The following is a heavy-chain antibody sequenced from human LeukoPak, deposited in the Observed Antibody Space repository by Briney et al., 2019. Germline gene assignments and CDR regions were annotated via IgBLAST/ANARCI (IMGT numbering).Heavy chain of an antibody. V-gene: IGHV4-4*02. D-gene: IGHD6-19*01. J-gene: IGHJ4*02. CDR2: IYHSGST. CDR1: GGSISSSNW. Sequence: PSETLSLTCAVSGGSISSSNWWSWVRQPPGKGLEWIGEIYHSGSTNYNPSLKSRVTISVDKSKNQFSLKLGSVTAADTAVYYCARGEHRGYSSGWLYYWGQGTLVTVSS. CDR3: ARGEHRGYSSGWLYY.